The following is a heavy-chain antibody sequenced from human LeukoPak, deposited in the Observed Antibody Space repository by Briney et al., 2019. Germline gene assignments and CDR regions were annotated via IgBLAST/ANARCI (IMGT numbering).Heavy chain of an antibody. CDR1: GFTFRSSA. CDR2: ISGSGDST. Sequence: GGSLRLSCAASGFTFRSSAMSWVRQAPGKGPEWVSAISGSGDSTYYADSVKGRFTISRDNSKNTLYLQMNTLRAEDTAVYYWAKVDAIYGSGGFYPGVYWGQETLVTVPS. CDR3: AKVDAIYGSGGFYPGVY. D-gene: IGHD3-10*01. V-gene: IGHV3-23*01. J-gene: IGHJ4*02.